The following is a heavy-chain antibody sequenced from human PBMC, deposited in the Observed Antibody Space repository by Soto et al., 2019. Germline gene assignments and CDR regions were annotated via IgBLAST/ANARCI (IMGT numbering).Heavy chain of an antibody. CDR2: IYPGDSDS. CDR1: GYSFTSYW. V-gene: IGHV5-51*01. J-gene: IGHJ3*02. Sequence: GESLKISCKGSGYSFTSYWIGWVRQMPGKGLEWMGIIYPGDSDSRYSPSLQGQVTFSADKSASTAYLQWSSLKASDTAMYYCARNGEGNAFDIWGQGTRVTVSS. CDR3: ARNGEGNAFDI. D-gene: IGHD1-1*01.